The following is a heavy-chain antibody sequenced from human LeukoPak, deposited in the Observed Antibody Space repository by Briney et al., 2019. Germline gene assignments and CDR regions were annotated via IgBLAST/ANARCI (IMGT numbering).Heavy chain of an antibody. D-gene: IGHD4-17*01. V-gene: IGHV4-34*01. CDR2: INHSGST. CDR3: ARDLSDHGDRLNNWFDP. Sequence: PSETLSLTCAVYGGSFSGYYWSWIRQPPGKGLEWIGEINHSGSTNYNPSLKSRVTISVDTSKNQFSLKLSSVTAADTAVYYCARDLSDHGDRLNNWFDPWGQGTLVTVSS. J-gene: IGHJ5*02. CDR1: GGSFSGYY.